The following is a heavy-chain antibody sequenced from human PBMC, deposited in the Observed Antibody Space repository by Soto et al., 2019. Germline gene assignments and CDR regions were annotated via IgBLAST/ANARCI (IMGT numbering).Heavy chain of an antibody. CDR3: ARGGDPYY. CDR1: EFTLASNW. V-gene: IGHV3-74*01. J-gene: IGHJ4*02. Sequence: VQLVESGGGLVKPGGSLRLSWVPSEFTLASNWIHWVREAPGEGLMWVSRLQTDGSHPDYADSVKGRFTIARDNAKNTLYPQMNNLRAEDTAVYYCARGGDPYYWGQGTLVTVSS. D-gene: IGHD2-21*02. CDR2: LQTDGSHP.